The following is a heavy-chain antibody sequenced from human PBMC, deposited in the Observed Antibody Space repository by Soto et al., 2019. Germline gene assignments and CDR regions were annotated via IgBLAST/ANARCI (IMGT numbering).Heavy chain of an antibody. V-gene: IGHV1-18*01. D-gene: IGHD2-2*01. CDR2: ISACNGNT. CDR3: ASNIVVVPAAPIDAFDI. CDR1: GYTFTSYG. J-gene: IGHJ3*02. Sequence: ASVKVSCKASGYTFTSYGISWVRQAPGQGLEWMGWISACNGNTNYAQKLQGRVTMTTDTSTSTAYMELRSLRSDDTAVYYCASNIVVVPAAPIDAFDIWGQGTMVTVSS.